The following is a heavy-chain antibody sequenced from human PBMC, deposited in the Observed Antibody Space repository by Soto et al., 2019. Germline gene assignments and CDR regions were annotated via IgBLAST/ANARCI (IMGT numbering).Heavy chain of an antibody. Sequence: GASVKVSCTASGYTFTSYGISWVRQAPGQGFEWMGWISAYNGNTNYAQKLQGRVTMTTDTSTSTAYMELRSLRSDDTAVYYCARDLGTVTTDFPLPFDYWGQGTLVTVSS. CDR1: GYTFTSYG. V-gene: IGHV1-18*01. CDR3: ARDLGTVTTDFPLPFDY. CDR2: ISAYNGNT. D-gene: IGHD4-17*01. J-gene: IGHJ4*02.